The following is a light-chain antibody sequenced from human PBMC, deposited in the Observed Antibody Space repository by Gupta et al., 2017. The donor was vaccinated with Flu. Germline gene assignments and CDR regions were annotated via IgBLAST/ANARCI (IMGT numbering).Light chain of an antibody. V-gene: IGLV3-10*01. CDR2: EDS. CDR3: YSIVLGV. Sequence: RINCSGDAFPKKYAYWYQQKSGQAPVLVIYEDSKRPSGIPERFSGSTSGTIATLTISWAQVEDEADYYCYSIVLGVFGTGTKVTVL. J-gene: IGLJ1*01. CDR1: AFPKKY.